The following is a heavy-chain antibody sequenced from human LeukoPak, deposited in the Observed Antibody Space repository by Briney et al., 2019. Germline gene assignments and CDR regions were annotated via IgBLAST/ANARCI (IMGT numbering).Heavy chain of an antibody. CDR1: GFSFSTYD. D-gene: IGHD3-10*01. J-gene: IGHJ4*02. Sequence: GGSLRLSCAASGFSFSTYDMNWVRQAPGKGLEWVSSITSSSSYINYADSVKGRFTISRDSANNSLYLQMNSLRAEDTAVYYCARVYRANGYGSGYFDYWGQGTLVTVSS. V-gene: IGHV3-21*01. CDR2: ITSSSSYI. CDR3: ARVYRANGYGSGYFDY.